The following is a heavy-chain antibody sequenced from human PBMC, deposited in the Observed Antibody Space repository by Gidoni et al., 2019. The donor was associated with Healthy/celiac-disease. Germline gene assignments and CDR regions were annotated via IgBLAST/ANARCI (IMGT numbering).Heavy chain of an antibody. Sequence: QVQLVQSGAEVKKPGSSVKVSCKASGGTFSSYAISWVRQAPGQGLEWMGGIIPIFGTANYAQKFQGRVTITADKSTSTAYMELSSLRSEDTAVYFCARDRGFIAAASKEAGGGYYYMDVWGKGTTVTVSS. D-gene: IGHD6-13*01. CDR2: IIPIFGTA. V-gene: IGHV1-69*06. CDR3: ARDRGFIAAASKEAGGGYYYMDV. J-gene: IGHJ6*03. CDR1: GGTFSSYA.